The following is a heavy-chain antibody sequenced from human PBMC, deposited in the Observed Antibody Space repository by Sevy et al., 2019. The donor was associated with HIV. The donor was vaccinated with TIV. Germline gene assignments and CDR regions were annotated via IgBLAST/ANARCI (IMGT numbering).Heavy chain of an antibody. CDR1: GFTFSSYA. D-gene: IGHD2-2*02. CDR3: AKEYRTHLNRVAPVAILDY. CDR2: ISGSGDST. J-gene: IGHJ4*02. V-gene: IGHV3-23*01. Sequence: GGSLRLSCAASGFTFSSYAMSWVRQAPGKGLEWVSSISGSGDSTYYADSVKGRFTISRDNSKNTLYLQMNTLRAEDTAVYYCAKEYRTHLNRVAPVAILDYRGQGTLVTVSS.